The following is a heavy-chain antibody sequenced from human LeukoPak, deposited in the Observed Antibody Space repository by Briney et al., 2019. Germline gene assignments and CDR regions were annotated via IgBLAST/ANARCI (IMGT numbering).Heavy chain of an antibody. D-gene: IGHD6-13*01. CDR3: AKDRRAAGRDYYFDY. Sequence: PGGSLRLSCAASGFTFSSYGMHWVRQAPGKGLEGVAVIWYGGSNKYYADSVKGRFTIARDNSKNTLYLQMNSLRAEDTAVYYCAKDRRAAGRDYYFDYWGQGTLVTVSS. CDR2: IWYGGSNK. J-gene: IGHJ4*02. CDR1: GFTFSSYG. V-gene: IGHV3-30*02.